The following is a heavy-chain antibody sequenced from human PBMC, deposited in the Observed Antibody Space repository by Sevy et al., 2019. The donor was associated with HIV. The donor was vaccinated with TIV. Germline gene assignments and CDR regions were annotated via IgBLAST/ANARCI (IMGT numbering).Heavy chain of an antibody. CDR2: ITYDGSNK. D-gene: IGHD3-10*02. CDR1: GFTFSSYA. Sequence: GGSLRLSCAASGFTFSSYAMHWVRQAPGKGLEGVAVITYDGSNKYYADSVKGRFTISRDNSKNTLYLQMNNLRAEDTAVYYCARASITMFEVASGAFDIWGQGTMVTVSS. J-gene: IGHJ3*02. CDR3: ARASITMFEVASGAFDI. V-gene: IGHV3-30-3*01.